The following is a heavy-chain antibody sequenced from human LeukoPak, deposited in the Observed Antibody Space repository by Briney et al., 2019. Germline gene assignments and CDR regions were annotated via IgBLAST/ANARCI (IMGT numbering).Heavy chain of an antibody. D-gene: IGHD3-22*01. CDR3: ARDPYYDSSGYPIDY. J-gene: IGHJ4*02. V-gene: IGHV1-2*06. CDR1: GYTFTGYY. CDR2: INPNSGGT. Sequence: GASVKVSCKASGYTFTGYYMHWVRQAPGQGLEWMGRINPNSGGTNYAQKFQGRVTMTRDTSISTAYMELSRLRSDDTAVYYCARDPYYDSSGYPIDYWGQGTRVTVSS.